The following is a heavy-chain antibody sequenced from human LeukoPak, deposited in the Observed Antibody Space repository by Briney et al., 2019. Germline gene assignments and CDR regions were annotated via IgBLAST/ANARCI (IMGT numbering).Heavy chain of an antibody. D-gene: IGHD4-11*01. J-gene: IGHJ4*02. CDR2: ISSSSSYI. CDR1: GFTFSSYS. V-gene: IGHV3-21*01. Sequence: GGSLRLSCAASGFTFSSYSMNWVRQAPGKGLEWVSCISSSSSYIYYADSVKGRFTISRDNAKNSLYLQMNSLRAEDTAVYYCARDESIPGPTEVGYFDYWGQGTQVTVSS. CDR3: ARDESIPGPTEVGYFDY.